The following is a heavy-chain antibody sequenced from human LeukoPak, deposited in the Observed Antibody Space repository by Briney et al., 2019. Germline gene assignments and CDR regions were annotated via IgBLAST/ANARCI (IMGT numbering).Heavy chain of an antibody. CDR2: ISTGSTYI. D-gene: IGHD2-2*02. V-gene: IGHV3-21*01. CDR1: GFILSRYD. CDR3: AASIPAAIFAFDI. Sequence: GGSLRLSCAASGFILSRYDMNWARQAPGKGLEWVSSISTGSTYIYYADSVKGRFTISRDNAKNSLYLQMNSLRLEDTAVYFCAASIPAAIFAFDIWGQGAMVTVSS. J-gene: IGHJ3*02.